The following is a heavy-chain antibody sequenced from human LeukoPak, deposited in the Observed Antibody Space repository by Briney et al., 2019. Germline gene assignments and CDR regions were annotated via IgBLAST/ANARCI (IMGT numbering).Heavy chain of an antibody. CDR2: ISGSGDST. V-gene: IGHV3-23*01. D-gene: IGHD2-15*01. J-gene: IGHJ4*02. CDR1: GFAFNNYV. CDR3: ARSGGYCSGGSCYPGDY. Sequence: GGSLRLSCAASGFAFNNYVMTWVRQAPGKGLDWFSAISGSGDSTYYADSVKGRFTISRDSSKSTMYLQMTSLTAEDTAVYYCARSGGYCSGGSCYPGDYWGQGTLVTVSS.